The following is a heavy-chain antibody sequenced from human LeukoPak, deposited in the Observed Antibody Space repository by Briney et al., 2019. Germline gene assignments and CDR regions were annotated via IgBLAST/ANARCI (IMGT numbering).Heavy chain of an antibody. CDR2: IIPIFGTA. D-gene: IGHD5-12*01. CDR3: ARVQKAGGYDWRGYFYYYYMDV. CDR1: GGTFSSYA. V-gene: IGHV1-69*01. J-gene: IGHJ6*03. Sequence: GSSVKVSCKASGGTFSSYAISWVRQAPGQGLEWMGGIIPIFGTANYAQKFQGRVTITADESTSTAYMELSSLRSEDTAVYYCARVQKAGGYDWRGYFYYYYMDVWGKGTTVTVSS.